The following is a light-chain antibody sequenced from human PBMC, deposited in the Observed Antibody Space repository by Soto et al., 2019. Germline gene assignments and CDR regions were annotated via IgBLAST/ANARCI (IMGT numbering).Light chain of an antibody. V-gene: IGKV1-5*01. J-gene: IGKJ1*01. CDR3: HQYNKYLWT. CDR1: QSINTW. CDR2: DDS. Sequence: DIQMTQSPSTLSASVGDRVTITCRASQSINTWLAWYQQEPVKAPKLLIYDDSRSQCGAPSRFSGRGSGAGFTLTISSLQPEDFTTCYSHQYNKYLWTVGQGTKVDSK.